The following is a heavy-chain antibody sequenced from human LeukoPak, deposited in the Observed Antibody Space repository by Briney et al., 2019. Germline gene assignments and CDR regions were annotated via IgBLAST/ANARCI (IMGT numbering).Heavy chain of an antibody. CDR3: TSLVGSPTY. V-gene: IGHV3-15*01. D-gene: IGHD4-23*01. Sequence: PGGSLRLSCAGSGFNFQYAWMTWVRQAPGKGLEWVGRIKSKRDGETTDYAALVKSRFSISRDDSKNTVYLQTNSLRTEDTAVYYCTSLVGSPTYRGQGTLVIVSS. CDR2: IKSKRDGETT. J-gene: IGHJ4*02. CDR1: GFNFQYAW.